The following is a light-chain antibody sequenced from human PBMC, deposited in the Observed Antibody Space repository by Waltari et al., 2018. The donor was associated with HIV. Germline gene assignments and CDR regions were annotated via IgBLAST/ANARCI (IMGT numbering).Light chain of an antibody. J-gene: IGKJ5*01. CDR2: DTS. CDR3: QKHYRSVT. Sequence: EIVLTQSPGTLSLSSGERATLSCRASQSVASNFLAWYQHTPGQSPSLLIYDTSRRATGIPDRVSGSGSGTDFTLTIGRLGPEDFAVYYCQKHYRSVTFGQGTRLETK. CDR1: QSVASNF. V-gene: IGKV3-20*01.